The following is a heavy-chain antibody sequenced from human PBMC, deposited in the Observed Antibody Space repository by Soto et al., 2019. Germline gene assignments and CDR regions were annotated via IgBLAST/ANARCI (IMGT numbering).Heavy chain of an antibody. CDR2: IYPGDSET. J-gene: IGHJ6*02. V-gene: IGHV5-51*01. CDR3: ASGDFDYYYYGMDV. D-gene: IGHD7-27*01. CDR1: GYSFTSYW. Sequence: PGGSLKISCKFSGYSFTSYWIGWVRQMPGKGLEWMGIIYPGDSETRYSPSFQGQVTISADKSISTAYLQWSSLKASDTASDYCASGDFDYYYYGMDVWGQGTTVTVSS.